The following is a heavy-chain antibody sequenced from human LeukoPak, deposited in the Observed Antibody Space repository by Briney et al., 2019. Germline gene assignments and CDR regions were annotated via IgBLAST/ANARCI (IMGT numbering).Heavy chain of an antibody. J-gene: IGHJ4*02. CDR2: INHSGST. CDR1: GGSFSGFF. V-gene: IGHV4-34*01. Sequence: PSETLSLTCAVYGGSFSGFFWRWIRQPPGKGLEWIGEINHSGSTNCNPSLKSRVTISVDTSKNQFSLKLSSVTTADTALYYCAREAAVAKRGDYFDYWGQGTLVTVSS. CDR3: AREAAVAKRGDYFDY. D-gene: IGHD6-19*01.